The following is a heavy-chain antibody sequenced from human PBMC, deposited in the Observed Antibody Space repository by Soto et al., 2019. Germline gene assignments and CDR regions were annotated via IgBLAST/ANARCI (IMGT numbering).Heavy chain of an antibody. CDR2: INPSSGSA. CDR3: ARGKDLAYAYYGLGV. Sequence: QVPLVQSGAEVREPGASVKISCKASGYTFTTYYLHWVRQAPGQGLEWMGIINPSSGSAGYAQKFQVSVTMTRDTPTHRVYMELSSLRSDDTAVYYCARGKDLAYAYYGLGVLGQGTTVTVSS. V-gene: IGHV1-46*03. D-gene: IGHD2-21*01. J-gene: IGHJ6*02. CDR1: GYTFTTYY.